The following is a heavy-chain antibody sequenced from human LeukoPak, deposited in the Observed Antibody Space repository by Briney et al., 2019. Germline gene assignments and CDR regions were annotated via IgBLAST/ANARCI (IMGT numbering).Heavy chain of an antibody. Sequence: SETLSLTCTVSGGSIGDDYFAWIRQPAGKGLEWIGYIYYSGSTNYNPSLKSRVTISVDTSKNQFSLKLSSVTAADTAVYYCATTNVLLWFGELSKTAYFDYWGQGTLVTVSS. CDR2: IYYSGST. V-gene: IGHV4-59*12. J-gene: IGHJ4*02. D-gene: IGHD3-10*01. CDR3: ATTNVLLWFGELSKTAYFDY. CDR1: GGSIGDDY.